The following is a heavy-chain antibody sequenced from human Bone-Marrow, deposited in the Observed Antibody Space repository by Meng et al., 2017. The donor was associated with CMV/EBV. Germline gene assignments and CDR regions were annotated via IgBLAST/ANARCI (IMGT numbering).Heavy chain of an antibody. D-gene: IGHD3-22*01. CDR3: ARKSVVVGLRY. V-gene: IGHV3-21*01. CDR2: ISSSSSYI. Sequence: GESLKISCAASGFTFSSYSMNWVRQAPGKGLEWVSSISSSSSYIYYADSVKGRFTISRDNAKNSLYLQMNSLRAEDTAVYYCARKSVVVGLRYWGHGPRVTCSS. J-gene: IGHJ4*01. CDR1: GFTFSSYS.